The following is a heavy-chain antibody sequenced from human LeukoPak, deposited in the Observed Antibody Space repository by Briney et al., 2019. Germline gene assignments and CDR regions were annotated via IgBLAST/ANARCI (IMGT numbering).Heavy chain of an antibody. J-gene: IGHJ4*02. CDR2: INHSGST. D-gene: IGHD3-3*01. CDR3: ASSDFWSGYYPVDY. CDR1: GGSFSGYY. V-gene: IGHV4-34*01. Sequence: PSETLSLTCAVYGGSFSGYYWSWIRQPPGKGLEWIGEINHSGSTNYNPSLKSRVTISVDTSKNQFSLKLSSVTAADTAVYYCASSDFWSGYYPVDYWGQGTLFNVSS.